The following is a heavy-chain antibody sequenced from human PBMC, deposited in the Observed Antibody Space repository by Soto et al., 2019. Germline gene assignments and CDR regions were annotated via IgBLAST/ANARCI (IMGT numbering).Heavy chain of an antibody. CDR3: ARHQEAAPYYYYYYGMDV. CDR2: IDPSDSYT. J-gene: IGHJ6*02. Sequence: GESLKISCKGSGYSFTSYWISWVRQMPGKGLEWMGRIDPSDSYTNYSPSFQGHVTISADKSISTAYLQWSSLKASDTAMYYCARHQEAAPYYYYYYGMDVWGQGTTVTVS. V-gene: IGHV5-10-1*01. D-gene: IGHD6-13*01. CDR1: GYSFTSYW.